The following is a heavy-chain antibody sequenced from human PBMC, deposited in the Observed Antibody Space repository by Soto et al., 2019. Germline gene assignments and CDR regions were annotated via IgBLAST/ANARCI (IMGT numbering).Heavy chain of an antibody. Sequence: EVQLLESGGGLEQPGGSLRLSCAASGFTFSDYAMSWVRQALGKGLEWVTTITGSSSNLYYTDSVKGRFAISRDNSRNILFLQMNSLTAEDTAVYYCAKGGAVYGLLTHDYWGQGTLVTVSS. CDR3: AKGGAVYGLLTHDY. D-gene: IGHD3-9*01. V-gene: IGHV3-23*01. J-gene: IGHJ4*02. CDR2: ITGSSSNL. CDR1: GFTFSDYA.